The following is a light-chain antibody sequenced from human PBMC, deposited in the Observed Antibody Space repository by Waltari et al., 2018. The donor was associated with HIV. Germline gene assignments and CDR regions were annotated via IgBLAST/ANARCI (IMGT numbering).Light chain of an antibody. CDR2: STN. Sequence: QTVVTQEPSFSVSPGGTVTLTCGLSLGSVSTRYYPRWYQQTPGQAPRTLIYSTNTRSSGVPDRFSGSILGNKAALTITGAQADDESDYYCVLYMGSGISVFGGGTKLTVL. CDR1: LGSVSTRYY. CDR3: VLYMGSGISV. J-gene: IGLJ3*02. V-gene: IGLV8-61*01.